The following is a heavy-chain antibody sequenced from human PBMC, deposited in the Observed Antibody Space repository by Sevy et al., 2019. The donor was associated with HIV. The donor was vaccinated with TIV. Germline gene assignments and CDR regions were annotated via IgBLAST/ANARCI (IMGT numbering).Heavy chain of an antibody. CDR1: GFTFSSYG. CDR2: ISSDGSNK. CDR3: AKGIAAAGSGY. V-gene: IGHV3-30*18. Sequence: GGSLTLSCAASGFTFSSYGMQWVRQAPGEGMEWGGVISSDGSNKYYTDSVKGRFTNSRDNSKNKLYLQMNSLRADDTAVYYCAKGIAAAGSGYWGQGTLVTVSS. J-gene: IGHJ4*02. D-gene: IGHD6-13*01.